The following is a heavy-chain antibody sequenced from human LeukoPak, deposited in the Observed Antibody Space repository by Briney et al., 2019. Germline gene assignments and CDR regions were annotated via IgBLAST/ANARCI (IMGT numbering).Heavy chain of an antibody. CDR1: GVTFSSYW. J-gene: IGHJ4*02. CDR3: ARAQLYCSGGICYFDY. Sequence: GASLRLSCAASGVTFSSYWMHWVRQAPGKGLVWVSRVSSDGRSTSSADSVNGRFSISRDNAKNTLYLQMNGLRTEDTAVYYCARAQLYCSGGICYFDYWGQGTLVTVSS. CDR2: VSSDGRST. D-gene: IGHD2-15*01. V-gene: IGHV3-74*01.